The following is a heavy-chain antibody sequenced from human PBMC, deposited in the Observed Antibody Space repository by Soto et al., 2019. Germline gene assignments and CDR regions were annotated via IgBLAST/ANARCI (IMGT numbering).Heavy chain of an antibody. CDR1: GYSFTSYD. J-gene: IGHJ4*02. Sequence: ASVKVSCKASGYSFTSYDINCVRQATGQGLEWMGWMDPKTGNTDYGQKFQGRVTTTRNTSISTAYMELSSLTSEDTAVYYCARGRGWRDYWGQGTLVTVSS. CDR3: ARGRGWRDY. D-gene: IGHD6-19*01. CDR2: MDPKTGNT. V-gene: IGHV1-8*01.